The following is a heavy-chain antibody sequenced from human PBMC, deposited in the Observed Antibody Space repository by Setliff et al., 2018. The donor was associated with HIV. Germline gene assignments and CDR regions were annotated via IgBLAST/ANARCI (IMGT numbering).Heavy chain of an antibody. J-gene: IGHJ1*01. CDR1: GYTFTSYY. CDR2: INPSSGST. CDR3: ARDPAPSSSASYFQH. D-gene: IGHD6-6*01. V-gene: IGHV1-46*01. Sequence: ASVKVSCKASGYTFTSYYMHWVRQAPGQGLEWMGIINPSSGSTTYAQKFQGRVTMTRDTSTSAVYMELSSLRSEDTAVYYCARDPAPSSSASYFQHWGQGTPVTV.